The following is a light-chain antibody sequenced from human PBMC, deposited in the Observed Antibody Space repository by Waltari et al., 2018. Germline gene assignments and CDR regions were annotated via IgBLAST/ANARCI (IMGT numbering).Light chain of an antibody. Sequence: IVMTESPLSLSVNPGGRASITCRTSQSLEYSNGYHYLDWYLQRLGQSPHQLSYMASNRSFGVPDGFSGSGSGTNVTLKLSVVEAEDGGIYYCIHALQTALTFGRGTMV. CDR3: IHALQTALT. CDR1: QSLEYSNGYHY. CDR2: MAS. V-gene: IGKV2-28*01. J-gene: IGKJ4*01.